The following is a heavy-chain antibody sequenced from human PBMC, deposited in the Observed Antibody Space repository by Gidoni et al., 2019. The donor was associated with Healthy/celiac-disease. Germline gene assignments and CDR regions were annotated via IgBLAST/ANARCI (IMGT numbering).Heavy chain of an antibody. V-gene: IGHV3-30*18. D-gene: IGHD5-12*01. CDR2: ISYDGSNK. CDR1: GFTFSSYG. Sequence: QVQLVESGGGVVQPGRSLRLPCAASGFTFSSYGMHWVRQAPGKGLEWVAVISYDGSNKYYADSVKGRFTISRDNSKNTLYLQMNSLRAEDTAVYYCAKDPGLVANHLDYWGQGTLVTVSS. J-gene: IGHJ4*02. CDR3: AKDPGLVANHLDY.